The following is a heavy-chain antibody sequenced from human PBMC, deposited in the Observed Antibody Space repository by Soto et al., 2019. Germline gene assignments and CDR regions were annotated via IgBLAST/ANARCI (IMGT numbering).Heavy chain of an antibody. J-gene: IGHJ6*02. Sequence: GGSLRLSCAASGFTFSSYGMHWVRQAPGKGLEWVAVIWYDGSNKYYADSVKGRFTITRDNSKNKLYLQMNSLRAEDTAVYYCARDLEGATYGSYYYYGMDVWGQGTTVTVSS. V-gene: IGHV3-33*01. CDR3: ARDLEGATYGSYYYYGMDV. CDR1: GFTFSSYG. CDR2: IWYDGSNK. D-gene: IGHD1-26*01.